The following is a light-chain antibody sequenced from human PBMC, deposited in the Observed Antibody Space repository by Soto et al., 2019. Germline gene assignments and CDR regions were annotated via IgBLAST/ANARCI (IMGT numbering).Light chain of an antibody. J-gene: IGKJ1*01. CDR2: AAS. CDR3: QHTYRTPWT. CDR1: QGIRND. Sequence: AIQMTQSPSSLSASVGDRVTITCRASQGIRNDLGWYQQKPGKAPKLLIYAASSLQSGVPSRFSGSGSGTDFTLTISSVQPEDFATYFCQHTYRTPWTFGQGTKVDIK. V-gene: IGKV1-6*01.